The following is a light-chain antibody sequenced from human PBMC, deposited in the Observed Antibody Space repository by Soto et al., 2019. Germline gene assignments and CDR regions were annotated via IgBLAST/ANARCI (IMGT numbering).Light chain of an antibody. J-gene: IGLJ1*01. Sequence: SVLTQSASASGTPGQRVTISCSGGTSNIGTNAVYWFQLLPGTAPKLLIYYSNHRPSGISDRSSGSKSGTSASLAISGLRPEDEADYYCAAWDDRLRGYVFATGTKVTVL. CDR3: AAWDDRLRGYV. CDR2: YSN. CDR1: TSNIGTNA. V-gene: IGLV1-47*01.